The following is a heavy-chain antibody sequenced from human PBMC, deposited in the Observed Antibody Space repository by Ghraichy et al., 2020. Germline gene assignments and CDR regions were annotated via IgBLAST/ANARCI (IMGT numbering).Heavy chain of an antibody. V-gene: IGHV4-31*11. Sequence: LSLTCAVSGGSISSGGYYWSWIRQHPGKGLEWIGYIYYSGSTYYNPSLKSRVTISVDTSKNQFSLKLSSVTAADTAVYYCARDSGSYYFHYGMDVWGQGTTVTVSS. D-gene: IGHD1-26*01. J-gene: IGHJ6*02. CDR2: IYYSGST. CDR3: ARDSGSYYFHYGMDV. CDR1: GGSISSGGYY.